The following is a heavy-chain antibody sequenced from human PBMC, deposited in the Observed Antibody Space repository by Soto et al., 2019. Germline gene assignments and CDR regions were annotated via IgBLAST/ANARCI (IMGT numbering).Heavy chain of an antibody. CDR3: ATFPTRYNSGSHYH. CDR2: IIPIFGTA. CDR1: GGTFSRYA. D-gene: IGHD3-10*01. J-gene: IGHJ4*02. Sequence: SVKISCKSSGGTFSRYAITWVRQAPGQGLEWMGGIIPIFGTANYAQKFQGRVTITADESTNTAYMELSSLRSEDTAVYYCATFPTRYNSGSHYHWGQGTLVTVSS. V-gene: IGHV1-69*13.